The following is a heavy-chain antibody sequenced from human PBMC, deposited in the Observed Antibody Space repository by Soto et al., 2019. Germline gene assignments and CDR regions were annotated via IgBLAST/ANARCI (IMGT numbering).Heavy chain of an antibody. D-gene: IGHD2-2*01. J-gene: IGHJ6*02. Sequence: QVQLVESGGGVVQPGRSLRLSCAASGFTFSSYGMHWVRQAPGKGLEWVAVISYDGSNKYYADSVKGRFTISRDNSKNTLYLQMNSLRAEVTAVYYCAKDYSIVVVPAATDYYYGMDVWGQGTTVTVSS. V-gene: IGHV3-30*18. CDR3: AKDYSIVVVPAATDYYYGMDV. CDR2: ISYDGSNK. CDR1: GFTFSSYG.